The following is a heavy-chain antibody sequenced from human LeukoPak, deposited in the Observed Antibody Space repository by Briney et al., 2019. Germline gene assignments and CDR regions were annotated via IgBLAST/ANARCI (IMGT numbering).Heavy chain of an antibody. CDR3: ARELLWFGELPSGGFDY. D-gene: IGHD3-10*01. Sequence: ASVKVSCKASGYTFTSYTMHWVRQAPGQRLEWMGWINAGNGNTKYSQEFQGRVTITRDTSASTAYMELSSLRSEDMAVYYCARELLWFGELPSGGFDYWGQGTLVTVSS. CDR2: INAGNGNT. V-gene: IGHV1-3*03. CDR1: GYTFTSYT. J-gene: IGHJ4*02.